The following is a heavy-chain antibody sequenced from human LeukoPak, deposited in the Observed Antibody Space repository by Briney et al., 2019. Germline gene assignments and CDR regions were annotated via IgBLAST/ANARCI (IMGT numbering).Heavy chain of an antibody. CDR3: ARRSYQLLYGYYYYHMDV. Sequence: PSETLSLTCAVYGGSLSGYYWSWIRQPPGKGLEWIGEIEYSGSTNYNPSLKSRVTISVDTSKNQFSLKLSSVTAADTAVYYCARRSYQLLYGYYYYHMDVWGKGTTVIVSS. CDR2: IEYSGST. D-gene: IGHD2-2*02. V-gene: IGHV4-34*01. CDR1: GGSLSGYY. J-gene: IGHJ6*03.